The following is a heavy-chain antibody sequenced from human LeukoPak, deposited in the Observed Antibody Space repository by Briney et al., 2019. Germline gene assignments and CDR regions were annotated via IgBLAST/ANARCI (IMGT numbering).Heavy chain of an antibody. CDR3: ARDGLRWYFDL. Sequence: SETLSLTCTVSGGHISSYYWSWIRQPPGKGLEWIGRIYTSWCTNYNPSLKSRVTMSVDTSKNQFSLKLSSVTAADTAVYYCARDGLRWYFDLWGRGTLVTVSS. CDR1: GGHISSYY. CDR2: IYTSWCT. V-gene: IGHV4-4*07. J-gene: IGHJ2*01.